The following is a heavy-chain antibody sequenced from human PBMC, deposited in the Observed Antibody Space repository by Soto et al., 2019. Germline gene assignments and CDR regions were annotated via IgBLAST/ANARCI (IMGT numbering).Heavy chain of an antibody. V-gene: IGHV3-48*02. CDR2: ISSSSSTI. CDR3: ARDRGSSWPYYYYYGMDV. D-gene: IGHD6-13*01. Sequence: GGSLRLSCAASGFTFSSYSMNWGRQAPGKGLEWVSYISSSSSTIYYADSVKGRFTISRDNAKNSLYLQMNSLRDEDTAVYYCARDRGSSWPYYYYYGMDVWGQGTTVTVSS. CDR1: GFTFSSYS. J-gene: IGHJ6*02.